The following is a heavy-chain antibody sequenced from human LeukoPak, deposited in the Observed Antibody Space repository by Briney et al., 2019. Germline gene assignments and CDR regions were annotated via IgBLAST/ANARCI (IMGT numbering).Heavy chain of an antibody. CDR2: ITPMSATP. D-gene: IGHD3-10*01. Sequence: ASVKVSCKTSAGTFSRYAISWVRQAPGQGLEWMGRITPMSATPSQTQWIQGRVTITADISTNTVYLDVSSLRSEDTALYFCAGDPPGTPVGFDIWGQGTMVTVSS. CDR1: AGTFSRYA. V-gene: IGHV1-69*06. CDR3: AGDPPGTPVGFDI. J-gene: IGHJ3*02.